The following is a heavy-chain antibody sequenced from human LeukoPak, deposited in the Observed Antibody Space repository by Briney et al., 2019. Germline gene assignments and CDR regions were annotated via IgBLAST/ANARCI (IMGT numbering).Heavy chain of an antibody. V-gene: IGHV3-23*01. J-gene: IGHJ4*02. D-gene: IGHD2-21*01. CDR3: ARGALIPDF. Sequence: GGSLRLSCAASGFTFSSYAMTWVRQAPGKGLAWVTSISKSDGSTYYADSVKGRFTISRDNSKDTVYLHMDSLRVEDTAIYYCARGALIPDFRGQGTLVTVSS. CDR1: GFTFSSYA. CDR2: ISKSDGST.